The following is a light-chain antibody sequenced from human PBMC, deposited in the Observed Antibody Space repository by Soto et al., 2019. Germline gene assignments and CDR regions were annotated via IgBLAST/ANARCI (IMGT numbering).Light chain of an antibody. CDR3: QVWDSRSDKPV. CDR2: DDR. CDR1: NIAAKS. V-gene: IGLV3-21*02. J-gene: IGLJ2*01. Sequence: SYELTQPPSVSVAPGQTARITCGGNNIAAKSVHWYQQKPGQAPVLVVYDDRDRPSGVPERFSGSNSGNTATLTISRVEAGDEADFWCQVWDSRSDKPVFGGGTQMTV.